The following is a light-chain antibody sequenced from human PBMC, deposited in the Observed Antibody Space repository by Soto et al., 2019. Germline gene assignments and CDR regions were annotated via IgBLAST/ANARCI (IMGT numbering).Light chain of an antibody. J-gene: IGKJ4*01. V-gene: IGKV3-11*01. CDR2: DAS. CDR1: QTIKTY. CDR3: QQRSRWPT. Sequence: EIVLTQSPATLSLSPGKRATLSCRASQTIKTYLAWYQQRPGQAPRLLIYDASNRATGVPARFSGGGSGTDFTLTISSLEPEDFALYYCQQRSRWPTFGGGTKVEI.